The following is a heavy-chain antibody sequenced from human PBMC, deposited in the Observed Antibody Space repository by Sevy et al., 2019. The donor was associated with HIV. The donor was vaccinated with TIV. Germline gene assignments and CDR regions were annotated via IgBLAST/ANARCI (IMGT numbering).Heavy chain of an antibody. V-gene: IGHV4-39*01. Sequence: SETPSLTCTVSGGSISSSSYYWGWIRQPPGKGLEWIGSIYYSGSTYYNPSLKSRVTISVDTSKNQFSLKLSSVTAADTAVYYCARHARGSSWARPRLTYFDYWGQGTLVTVSS. D-gene: IGHD6-13*01. CDR3: ARHARGSSWARPRLTYFDY. CDR2: IYYSGST. CDR1: GGSISSSSYY. J-gene: IGHJ4*02.